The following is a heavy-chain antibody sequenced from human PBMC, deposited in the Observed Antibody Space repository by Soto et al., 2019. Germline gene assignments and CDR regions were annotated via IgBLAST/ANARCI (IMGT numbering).Heavy chain of an antibody. CDR3: AKDLFPREIIDKPDY. Sequence: GGSLRLSCTVSGFTFSRYAMHWVRQAPGKGLEWVAIISYDGSNKYYADSVKGRFTISRDNSKNTLYLQMNSLRAEDTALYFFAKDLFPREIIDKPDYWGQGTLVTVPS. D-gene: IGHD1-26*01. V-gene: IGHV3-30*04. CDR1: GFTFSRYA. CDR2: ISYDGSNK. J-gene: IGHJ4*02.